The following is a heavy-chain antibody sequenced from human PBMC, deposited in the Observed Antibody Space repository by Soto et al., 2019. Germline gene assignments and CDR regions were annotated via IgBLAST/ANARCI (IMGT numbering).Heavy chain of an antibody. V-gene: IGHV4-59*11. D-gene: IGHD6-19*01. CDR1: GGSISGHY. Sequence: SETLSLTCTVSGGSISGHYWTWIRQPPGKGLEWIGYIFYSGNTNHNPSLRSRVTISVDTSKNQFSLKVNSVTTADTAMYYCARVGSSGWSPDYWGQGTLVTVSS. CDR3: ARVGSSGWSPDY. CDR2: IFYSGNT. J-gene: IGHJ4*02.